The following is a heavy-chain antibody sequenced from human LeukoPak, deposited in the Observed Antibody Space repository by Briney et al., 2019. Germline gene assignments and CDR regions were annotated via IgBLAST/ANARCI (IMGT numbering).Heavy chain of an antibody. CDR2: INQDGSQR. D-gene: IGHD1-26*01. CDR1: GFIFSSSW. J-gene: IGHJ4*02. V-gene: IGHV3-7*03. CDR3: ARGLVGATTRSTFDY. Sequence: GGSLRLSCAASGFIFSSSWMSWVRQAPGKGLEWVANINQDGSQRHYVDSVKGRFTISRDNAKNSLYLQMNSLRVEDTASYYCARGLVGATTRSTFDYWGRGTLVTVSS.